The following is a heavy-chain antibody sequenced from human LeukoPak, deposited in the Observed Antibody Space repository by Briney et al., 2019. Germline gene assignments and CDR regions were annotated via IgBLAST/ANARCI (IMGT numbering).Heavy chain of an antibody. V-gene: IGHV3-7*01. D-gene: IGHD3-10*01. CDR3: AVRGSGYYYYYMDV. CDR2: IKQDGSEK. CDR1: GFTFSDYW. J-gene: IGHJ6*03. Sequence: GGSLRLSCAASGFTFSDYWMSWVRQAPGKGLEWVANIKQDGSEKYYVDSVKGRFTISRDNAKNSLYLQMNSLRAEDTAVYYCAVRGSGYYYYYMDVWGKGTTVTVSS.